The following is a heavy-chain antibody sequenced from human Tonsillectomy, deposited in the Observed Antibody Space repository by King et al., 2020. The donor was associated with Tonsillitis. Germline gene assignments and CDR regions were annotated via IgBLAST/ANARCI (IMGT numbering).Heavy chain of an antibody. CDR3: ARYGPGGVFDY. J-gene: IGHJ4*02. Sequence: VQLVESGGGLVKPGGSLRLSCAASGFTFNNYNINWLRRAPGKGLEWVSSISSSRTYIYYGDSVKGRFTISRDNAKNSLYLQMNSLRAEDTAVYYCARYGPGGVFDYWGQGTLVTVSS. V-gene: IGHV3-21*01. D-gene: IGHD3-10*01. CDR1: GFTFNNYN. CDR2: ISSSRTYI.